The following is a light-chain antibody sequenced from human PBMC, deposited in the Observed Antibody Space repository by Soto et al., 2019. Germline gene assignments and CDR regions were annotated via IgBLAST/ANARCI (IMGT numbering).Light chain of an antibody. Sequence: QSVLTQPASVSGSPGQSITISCTGTSSDVGGYNYVSWYQQHPGKAPKLMIYDVSNRPSGDSNRFSGSKCGNTASLTISALQAEDEADYYCSSYTSSRHNVFRTGTKVTVL. J-gene: IGLJ1*01. V-gene: IGLV2-14*01. CDR3: SSYTSSRHNV. CDR1: SSDVGGYNY. CDR2: DVS.